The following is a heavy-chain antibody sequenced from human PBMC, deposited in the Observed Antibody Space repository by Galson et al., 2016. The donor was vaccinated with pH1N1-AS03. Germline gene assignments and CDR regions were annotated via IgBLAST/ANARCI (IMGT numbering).Heavy chain of an antibody. CDR1: GYIFTGYY. Sequence: SVKVSCKASGYIFTGYYMHWVRQAPGQGLEWMGWINPTSGDTNYAQKFQGRVTMTRDSAISTDYMELRRLRSDDTAVYYCARVIGGSYYAFDIWGQGTMVTVSS. D-gene: IGHD1-26*01. V-gene: IGHV1-2*02. J-gene: IGHJ3*02. CDR2: INPTSGDT. CDR3: ARVIGGSYYAFDI.